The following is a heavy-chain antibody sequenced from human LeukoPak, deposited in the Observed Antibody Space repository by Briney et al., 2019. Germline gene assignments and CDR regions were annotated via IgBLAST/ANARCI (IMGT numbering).Heavy chain of an antibody. Sequence: GGSLRLSCAASGFTFSSYAMSWVRQAPGRGLELVSAISGSGGSTYYADSGKGRFTISRDNSKNTLYLQMNSLRAEHTAVYYCAKESDYGDYLSDYWGQGTLVTVSS. J-gene: IGHJ4*02. CDR2: ISGSGGST. CDR1: GFTFSSYA. CDR3: AKESDYGDYLSDY. V-gene: IGHV3-23*01. D-gene: IGHD4-17*01.